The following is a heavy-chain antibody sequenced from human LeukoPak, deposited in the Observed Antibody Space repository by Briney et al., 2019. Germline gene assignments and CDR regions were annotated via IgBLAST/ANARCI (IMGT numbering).Heavy chain of an antibody. CDR3: TMAWDYFDY. Sequence: GGSLRLSCAASGFSVSSNYMSWFRQAPEKGLEWVGFIRSKAYGGTTEYAASVKGRFTISRDDSKSIAYLQMNSLKTEDTAVYYCTMAWDYFDYWGQGTLVTVSS. CDR1: GFSVSSNY. CDR2: IRSKAYGGTT. D-gene: IGHD1-26*01. V-gene: IGHV3-49*03. J-gene: IGHJ4*02.